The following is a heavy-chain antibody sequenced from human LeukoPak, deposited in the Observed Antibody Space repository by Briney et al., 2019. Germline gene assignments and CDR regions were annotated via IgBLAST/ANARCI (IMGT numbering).Heavy chain of an antibody. V-gene: IGHV4-34*01. CDR3: ARGRRRLDAFDI. CDR2: INHSGST. J-gene: IGHJ3*02. D-gene: IGHD3-22*01. Sequence: PSETLSLTCAVYGGSFSGYYWSWIRQPPGKGLEWIGEINHSGSTNYNPSLKSRVTISVDTSKNQFSLKLSSVTAADMAVYYCARGRRRLDAFDIWGQGTMVTVSS. CDR1: GGSFSGYY.